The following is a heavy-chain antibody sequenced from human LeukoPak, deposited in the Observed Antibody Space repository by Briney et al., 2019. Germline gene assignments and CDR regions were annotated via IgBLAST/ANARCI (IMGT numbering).Heavy chain of an antibody. CDR3: AKARLRYFDWEFDY. CDR2: IIGSGGTT. CDR1: GFTFSYYA. J-gene: IGHJ4*02. V-gene: IGHV3-23*01. Sequence: GGSLRLSCAASGFTFSYYAMNWVRQAPGKGLEWVSSIIGSGGTTFYSDSVKGRFTISRDNSKNTVYLQMNSLRGEDTAVYYCAKARLRYFDWEFDYWGQGTLVTVSS. D-gene: IGHD3-9*01.